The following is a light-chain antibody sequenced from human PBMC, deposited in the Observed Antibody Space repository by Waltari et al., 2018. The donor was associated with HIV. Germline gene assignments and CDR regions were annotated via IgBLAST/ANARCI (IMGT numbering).Light chain of an antibody. V-gene: IGLV1-47*01. CDR1: SANIGSNN. J-gene: IGLJ2*01. CDR3: VVWDDSLSGVV. CDR2: RDN. Sequence: QSVVTQSPSASGTPGQSVTIPGSGCSANIGSNNVFCDQPPPGTAPKLLIYRDNQRPSGVPDRISGSRSGTSASLAISGLRSEDEAVYYCVVWDDSLSGVVFGGGTSLTVL.